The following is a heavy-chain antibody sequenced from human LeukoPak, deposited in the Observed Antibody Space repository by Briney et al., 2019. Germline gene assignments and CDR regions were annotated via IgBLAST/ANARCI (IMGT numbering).Heavy chain of an antibody. Sequence: ASVKISCKVSGYTSTDYYMHWVQQAPGKGLEWMGLVDPEDGVTIYAEKFQGRVTITADTSTDTAYMELSSLRSEDTAVYYCATDRGKYYYDSSGYYYYWGQGTLVTVSS. CDR3: ATDRGKYYYDSSGYYYY. V-gene: IGHV1-69-2*01. D-gene: IGHD3-22*01. J-gene: IGHJ4*02. CDR1: GYTSTDYY. CDR2: VDPEDGVT.